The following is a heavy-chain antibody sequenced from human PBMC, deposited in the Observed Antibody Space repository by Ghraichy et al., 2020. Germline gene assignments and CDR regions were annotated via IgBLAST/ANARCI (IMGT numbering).Heavy chain of an antibody. CDR1: GFTFSDYY. V-gene: IGHV3-11*01. D-gene: IGHD3-10*01. J-gene: IGHJ4*02. CDR3: ARLRHQGVLKGYFDY. Sequence: GGSLRLSCAASGFTFSDYYMSWIRQAPGKGLEWVSYISSSGSTIYYADSVKGRFTISRDNAKNSLYLQMNSLRAEDTAVYYCARLRHQGVLKGYFDYWGQGTLVTVSS. CDR2: ISSSGSTI.